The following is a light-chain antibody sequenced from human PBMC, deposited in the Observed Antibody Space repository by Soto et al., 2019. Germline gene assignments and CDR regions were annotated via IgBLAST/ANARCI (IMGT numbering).Light chain of an antibody. V-gene: IGKV3-20*01. CDR2: GAS. CDR1: QSVSSSY. Sequence: EIVLTQSPGTLSLSPGERATLSCRASQSVSSSYLAWYQQKPGQAPRLLIYGASSRATGIPDRFSGSGSGTGFTLTISRLEPEEFAVYYCQQYGSSPLTFGPGTKVDIK. J-gene: IGKJ3*01. CDR3: QQYGSSPLT.